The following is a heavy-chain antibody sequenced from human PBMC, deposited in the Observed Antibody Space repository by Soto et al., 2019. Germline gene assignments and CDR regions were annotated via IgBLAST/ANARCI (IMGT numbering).Heavy chain of an antibody. CDR1: GGSFSGYY. V-gene: IGHV4-34*01. CDR2: INHSGST. Sequence: PSETLSLTCAVYGGSFSGYYWSWIRQPPGKGLEWIGEINHSGSTNYNPSLKSRVTISVDTSKNQFSLKLSSVTAADTAVYYCARGRHDYSNRPPDYYYYMDVWGKGTTVTVSS. J-gene: IGHJ6*03. D-gene: IGHD4-4*01. CDR3: ARGRHDYSNRPPDYYYYMDV.